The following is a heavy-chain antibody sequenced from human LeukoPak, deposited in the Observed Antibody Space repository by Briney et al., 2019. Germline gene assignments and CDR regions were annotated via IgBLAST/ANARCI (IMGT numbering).Heavy chain of an antibody. CDR2: IYSSGST. CDR3: ARSRAGYNSMDFDS. V-gene: IGHV4-4*07. Sequence: PSETLSLTCTVSGGSISTYYWSWIRQPAGKGLEWIGRIYSSGSTTYNPSLKSRVTMSVDTSKNQFSLKLSSVTAADTAVYYCARSRAGYNSMDFDSWGQGTLVTVSS. J-gene: IGHJ4*02. D-gene: IGHD5-24*01. CDR1: GGSISTYY.